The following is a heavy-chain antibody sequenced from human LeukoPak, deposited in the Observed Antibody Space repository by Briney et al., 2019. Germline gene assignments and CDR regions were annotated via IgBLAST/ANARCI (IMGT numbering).Heavy chain of an antibody. CDR3: AISNQRRYYYGSGSYYSLWGFDY. CDR1: GGTFSSYA. D-gene: IGHD3-10*01. V-gene: IGHV1-18*01. Sequence: GASVKVSCKASGGTFSSYAISWVRQAPGQGLEWMGWISAYNGNTNYAQKLQGRVTMTTDTSTSTAYMELRSLRSDDTAVYYCAISNQRRYYYGSGSYYSLWGFDYWGQGTLVTVSS. CDR2: ISAYNGNT. J-gene: IGHJ4*02.